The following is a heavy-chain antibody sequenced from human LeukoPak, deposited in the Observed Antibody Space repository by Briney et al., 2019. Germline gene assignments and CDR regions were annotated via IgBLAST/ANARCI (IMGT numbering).Heavy chain of an antibody. V-gene: IGHV3-23*01. CDR2: ISGSGDST. CDR1: GFTFSSYA. J-gene: IGHJ5*02. D-gene: IGHD6-6*01. Sequence: GGSLRPSCAASGFTFSSYAMSWVRQAPGKGLEWVSAISGSGDSTYYADSVKGRFTISRDNSKNTLYLQMNSLRAEDTAVYYCAKGRSSSSSRWFDPWGQGTLVTVSS. CDR3: AKGRSSSSSRWFDP.